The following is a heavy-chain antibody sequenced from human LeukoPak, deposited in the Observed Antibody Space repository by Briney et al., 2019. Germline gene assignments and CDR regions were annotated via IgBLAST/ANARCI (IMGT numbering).Heavy chain of an antibody. CDR2: MDPNSGDT. CDR1: GYNFSVYY. Sequence: ASVKVSCKGSGYNFSVYYMHWVRQAPGQGLERMGWMDPNSGDTIYAPKFQGRGSMIRETSITTAYMELSSLTFDDSAIYYCATKGGLTPNTLAMWGHGTMVTVSS. J-gene: IGHJ3*01. V-gene: IGHV1-2*02. D-gene: IGHD2-15*01. CDR3: ATKGGLTPNTLAM.